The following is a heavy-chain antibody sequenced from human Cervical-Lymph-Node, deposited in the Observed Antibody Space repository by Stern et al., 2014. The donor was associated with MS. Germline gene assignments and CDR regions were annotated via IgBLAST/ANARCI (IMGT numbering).Heavy chain of an antibody. CDR2: VVVAGGKA. D-gene: IGHD4-11*01. CDR1: RFSFPGSA. J-gene: IGHJ4*02. V-gene: IGHV1-58*02. Sequence: QMQLVQSGPEVKKPGASVKVSCTASRFSFPGSAIQWVRQARGPGLEWMGWVVVAGGKAESGQNFQERVTITGDRSTNTAYMELTRLTLDDTAMYYCASGPADYPLYWGRGTLVTVSS. CDR3: ASGPADYPLY.